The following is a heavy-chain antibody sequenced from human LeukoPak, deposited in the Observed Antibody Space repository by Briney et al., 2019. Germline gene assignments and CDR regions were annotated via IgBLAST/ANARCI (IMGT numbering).Heavy chain of an antibody. D-gene: IGHD3-22*01. CDR3: ARDSGYYDSSGYSSDAFDI. J-gene: IGHJ3*02. Sequence: GGSLRLSCAASGFTFSNYAMNWVRQAPGKGLEWVSSISSSSSYIYYADSVKGRFTISRDNAKNSLYLQMNSLRAEDTAVYYCARDSGYYDSSGYSSDAFDIWGQGTMVTVSS. CDR2: ISSSSSYI. V-gene: IGHV3-21*01. CDR1: GFTFSNYA.